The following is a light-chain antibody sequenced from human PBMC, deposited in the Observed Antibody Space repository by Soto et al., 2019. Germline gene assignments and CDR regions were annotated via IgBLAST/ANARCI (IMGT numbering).Light chain of an antibody. CDR1: QSVSGTY. CDR3: QQYGGSPLFT. V-gene: IGKV3-20*01. J-gene: IGKJ3*01. Sequence: EIVLTQSPGTLSLSPGERATLSCRASQSVSGTYLAWYQHKPGQAPRLLIYGTSSRATGIPDRFSGSGSGTDFTLTISRLEPEDFALYYCQQYGGSPLFTFGPGTKVDIK. CDR2: GTS.